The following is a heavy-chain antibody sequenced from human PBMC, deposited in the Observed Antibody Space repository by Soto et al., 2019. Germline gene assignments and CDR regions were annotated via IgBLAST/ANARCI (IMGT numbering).Heavy chain of an antibody. CDR1: GVSFSGYY. V-gene: IGHV4-34*01. J-gene: IGHJ3*02. CDR3: AREGIAARLGAFDT. Sequence: SETLSLTCAVYGVSFSGYYWSWIRQPPGKGLEWIGEINHSGSTNYNPSLKSRVTISVDTSKNQFSLKLSSVTAADTAVYYCAREGIAARLGAFDTWGQGTMVTVS. CDR2: INHSGST. D-gene: IGHD6-6*01.